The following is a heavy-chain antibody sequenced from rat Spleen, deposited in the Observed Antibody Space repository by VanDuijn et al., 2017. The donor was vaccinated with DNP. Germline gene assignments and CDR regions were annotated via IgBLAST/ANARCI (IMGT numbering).Heavy chain of an antibody. D-gene: IGHD1-11*01. CDR1: GYSITSNY. CDR2: ISFSGTT. J-gene: IGHJ2*01. Sequence: EVQLQESGPGLVKSAQSLFLTCSVTGYSITSNYWGWIRKFPGNKMEWIGHISFSGTTTYSPSLKSRISITRDTSKNQFFLQLHSITTEDTATYYCAISGIGYGYQWGQGVMVTVSS. V-gene: IGHV3-1*01. CDR3: AISGIGYGYQ.